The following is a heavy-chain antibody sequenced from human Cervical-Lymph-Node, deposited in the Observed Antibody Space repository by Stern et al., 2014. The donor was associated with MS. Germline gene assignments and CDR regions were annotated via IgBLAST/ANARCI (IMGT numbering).Heavy chain of an antibody. Sequence: VQLVESGGGVVQPGTSLRLSCAASGFTFSSYGMHWVRQAPGKGLEWGAIAWYDGSTAYYTNSVKGRFTISRDNSKNTLSLQMNSLTAEDTAVYYCARGHIPYAYNYLFDYWGQGTLVTVSS. J-gene: IGHJ4*02. D-gene: IGHD5-24*01. CDR2: AWYDGSTA. CDR3: ARGHIPYAYNYLFDY. V-gene: IGHV3-33*01. CDR1: GFTFSSYG.